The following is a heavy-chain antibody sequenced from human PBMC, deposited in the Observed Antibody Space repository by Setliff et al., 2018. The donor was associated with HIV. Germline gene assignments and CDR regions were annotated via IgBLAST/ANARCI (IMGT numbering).Heavy chain of an antibody. V-gene: IGHV3-7*05. Sequence: GGSLRLSCAASGFTFSSSWMTWVRQAPGRGLEYVAGMNRDGSEKGYMDSVKGRFTISRDNAKNSLYLQMNSLKVEDTAVYYCATDCAVVGGTGSLDSWGQGTLVTVSS. J-gene: IGHJ5*01. CDR3: ATDCAVVGGTGSLDS. CDR1: GFTFSSSW. D-gene: IGHD1-26*01. CDR2: MNRDGSEK.